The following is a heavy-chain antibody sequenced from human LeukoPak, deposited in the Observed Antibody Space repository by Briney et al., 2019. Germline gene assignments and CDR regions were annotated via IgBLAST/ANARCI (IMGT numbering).Heavy chain of an antibody. CDR1: GFTFSSYS. J-gene: IGHJ4*02. V-gene: IGHV3-48*01. Sequence: GGSLRLSCAASGFTFSSYSMNWVRQAPGKGLEWVSYISSSSSTIYYADSVKGRFTISRDNAKNSLYLQMNSLRAEDAAVYYCAKAPVTTCSGAYCYPFDYWGQGTLVTVSS. CDR2: ISSSSSTI. D-gene: IGHD2-21*01. CDR3: AKAPVTTCSGAYCYPFDY.